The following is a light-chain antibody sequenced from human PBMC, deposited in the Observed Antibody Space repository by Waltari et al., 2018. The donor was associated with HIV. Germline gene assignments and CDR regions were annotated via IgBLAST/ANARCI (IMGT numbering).Light chain of an antibody. CDR2: RNT. Sequence: QSVLTQPPSASGTPGQRVTISCSGGSFNIGSNYVHWYQQFPGTAPRLLIYRNTLRPSGVPDRFSGSKSATSASLAISGLRSEDEADYFCAAWDDSVSGRVFGGGTKLTVL. CDR3: AAWDDSVSGRV. J-gene: IGLJ3*02. V-gene: IGLV1-47*01. CDR1: SFNIGSNY.